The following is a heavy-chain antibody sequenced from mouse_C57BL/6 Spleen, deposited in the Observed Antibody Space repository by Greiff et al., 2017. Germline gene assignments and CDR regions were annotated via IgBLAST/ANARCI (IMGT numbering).Heavy chain of an antibody. CDR1: GFSLNSYA. CDR2: IWTGGGT. Sequence: VQLVESGPGLVAPSQSLSITCTVSGFSLNSYAISWVRQPPGKGLEWLGVIWTGGGTNYNSALKSRLCISKDNSKSQVFLKMNSLQTDDTARYYCASLPTGSLAYWGQGTLVTVSA. J-gene: IGHJ3*01. V-gene: IGHV2-9-1*01. CDR3: ASLPTGSLAY. D-gene: IGHD4-1*02.